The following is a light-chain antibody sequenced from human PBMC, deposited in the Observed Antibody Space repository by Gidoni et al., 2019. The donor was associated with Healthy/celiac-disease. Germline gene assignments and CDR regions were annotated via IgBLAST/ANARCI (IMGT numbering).Light chain of an antibody. Sequence: ELVLTQSPATLSLSPGERATRSCRASQSVSSYLAWYQQKPGQAPRLLIYDASNRATGIPARFSGSGSGTDFTLTISSLEPEDFAVYYCQQRSNWITFXQXTRLEIK. J-gene: IGKJ5*01. CDR1: QSVSSY. V-gene: IGKV3-11*01. CDR2: DAS. CDR3: QQRSNWIT.